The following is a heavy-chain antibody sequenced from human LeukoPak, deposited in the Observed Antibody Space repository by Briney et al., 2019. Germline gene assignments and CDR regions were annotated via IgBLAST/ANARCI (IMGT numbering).Heavy chain of an antibody. CDR2: IKLDGSEK. Sequence: VAXIKLDGSEKYYVDSVKGRFTISRDNAKNSLYLQMNGLRTEDTAVYYCSRGNDYGDPYPNDFWGQGTLVTVSS. CDR3: SRGNDYGDPYPNDF. D-gene: IGHD4-17*01. J-gene: IGHJ4*02. V-gene: IGHV3-7*04.